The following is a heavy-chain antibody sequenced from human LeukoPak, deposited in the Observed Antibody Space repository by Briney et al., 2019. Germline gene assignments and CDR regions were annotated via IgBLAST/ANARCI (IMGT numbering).Heavy chain of an antibody. CDR2: INNDGTST. CDR1: GFTFSNYW. V-gene: IGHV3-74*01. Sequence: GGSLRLSCTASGFTFSNYWMHWVRQTPGKGLVWVSHINNDGTSTTYADSAKGRFTISRDNAKNTLYLQMDSLRAEDSAMYYCADPFGDAFDMWGQGTMVTVSS. J-gene: IGHJ3*02. CDR3: ADPFGDAFDM. D-gene: IGHD3-3*01.